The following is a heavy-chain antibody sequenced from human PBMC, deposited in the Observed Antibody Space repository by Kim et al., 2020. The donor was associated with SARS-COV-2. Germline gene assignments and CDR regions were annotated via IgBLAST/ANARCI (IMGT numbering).Heavy chain of an antibody. D-gene: IGHD6-13*01. CDR2: INHSGSM. CDR1: GGSFSGYY. V-gene: IGHV4-34*01. J-gene: IGHJ4*02. CDR3: ARGILVSGYSNSRGWNY. Sequence: SETLSLTCAVYGGSFSGYYWGWIRQPPGKGEEWIGEINHSGSMNYSPSLKSRVTISVDTSKNQFSLKLSSVTAADTAVYYCARGILVSGYSNSRGWNYWGQGTLVTVSS.